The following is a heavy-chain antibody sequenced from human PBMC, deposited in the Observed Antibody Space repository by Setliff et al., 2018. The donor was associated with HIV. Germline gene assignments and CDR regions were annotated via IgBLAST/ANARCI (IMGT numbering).Heavy chain of an antibody. CDR2: INQDGTAT. J-gene: IGHJ4*03. D-gene: IGHD3-3*01. CDR3: ARHPYGVFDY. CDR1: GFTFSSYP. V-gene: IGHV3-7*01. Sequence: GGSLRLSCAVSGFTFSSYPMTWVRQAPGKGLEWVANINQDGTATFYVDSVQGRFTISRDNAQNSLYLQLNSLRAEDTGVYHCARHPYGVFDYWGKGTSVTVSS.